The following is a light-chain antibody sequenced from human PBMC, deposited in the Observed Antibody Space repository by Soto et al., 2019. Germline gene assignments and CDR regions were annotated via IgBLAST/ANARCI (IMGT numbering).Light chain of an antibody. CDR2: GAS. CDR3: QQYNNWPLT. CDR1: QSVSSN. V-gene: IGKV3-15*01. J-gene: IGKJ4*01. Sequence: EIVMTQSPATLSVSPGERATLSCRASQSVSSNLAWYQQKPGQAPRLLIYGASTRATGIPARFSGNGSGTEFTLTISSLQSEDFAVYYCQQYNNWPLTFGGRTKVEIK.